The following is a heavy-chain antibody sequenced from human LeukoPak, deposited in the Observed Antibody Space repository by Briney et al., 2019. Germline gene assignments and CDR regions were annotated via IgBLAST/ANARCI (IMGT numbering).Heavy chain of an antibody. V-gene: IGHV3-7*01. J-gene: IGHJ4*02. CDR1: GFTFSSYW. CDR3: ARDHPRYSYADYYFYY. Sequence: GGSLRLSCAASGFTFSSYWMSWVRQAPGKGLEWVANMKQDGNEKYYVDSVKGRFTISRDNAKNSLYLQMNSLRPEDTAVYYCARDHPRYSYADYYFYYCGQGTLVTVSS. CDR2: MKQDGNEK. D-gene: IGHD5-18*01.